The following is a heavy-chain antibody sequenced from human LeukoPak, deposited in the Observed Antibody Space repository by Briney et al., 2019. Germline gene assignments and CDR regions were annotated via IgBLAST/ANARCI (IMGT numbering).Heavy chain of an antibody. J-gene: IGHJ4*02. D-gene: IGHD2-2*01. CDR3: AREIPYPDCSSTGCYGPWDY. CDR1: GYTFTGYY. Sequence: ASVKVSCKASGYTFTGYYMHWVRQAPGQGLEWMGWINTNNGDTHYAQKFQGRVTLTTDTSTSTAYMELRSLRSDDTAVYYCAREIPYPDCSSTGCYGPWDYWGQGTLVTVSS. V-gene: IGHV1-2*02. CDR2: INTNNGDT.